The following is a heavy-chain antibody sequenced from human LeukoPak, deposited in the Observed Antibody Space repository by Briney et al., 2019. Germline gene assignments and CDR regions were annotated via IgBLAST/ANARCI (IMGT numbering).Heavy chain of an antibody. CDR1: GGSISSGGYY. J-gene: IGHJ4*02. CDR3: ATGELLPHFDY. V-gene: IGHV4-31*03. Sequence: SETLSLTCTVSGGSISSGGYYWRWIRQHPGKGLEWIGYIYYSGSTYYNPSLKSRVTISVDTSKNQFSLKLSSVTAADTAVYYCATGELLPHFDYWGQGTLVTVSS. D-gene: IGHD3-10*01. CDR2: IYYSGST.